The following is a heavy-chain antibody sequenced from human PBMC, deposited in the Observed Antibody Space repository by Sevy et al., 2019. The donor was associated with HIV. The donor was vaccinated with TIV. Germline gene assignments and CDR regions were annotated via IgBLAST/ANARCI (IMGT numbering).Heavy chain of an antibody. CDR2: ISWNSGSI. D-gene: IGHD6-19*01. J-gene: IGHJ4*02. Sequence: GGSLRLSCAASGFTFDDYAMHWVRQAPGKGLEWVSGISWNSGSIGYADSVKGRFTISRDNAKNSLYLQMNSLRAEDTALYYCAKGRLALDYWGQGTLVTVSS. V-gene: IGHV3-9*01. CDR3: AKGRLALDY. CDR1: GFTFDDYA.